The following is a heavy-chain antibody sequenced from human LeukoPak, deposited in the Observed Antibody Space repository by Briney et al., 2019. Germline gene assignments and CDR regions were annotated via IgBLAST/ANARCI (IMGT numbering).Heavy chain of an antibody. D-gene: IGHD3-10*01. CDR1: GFTFSSYG. J-gene: IGHJ6*04. Sequence: QSGGSLRLSCAASGFTFSSYGMHWVRQAPGKGLEWVAVIWYDGSKIYYADSVKGRFTISRDNSKNTMYMEMNSLRAEDTAVYYCARVRGRNYGSGSYAGLDVWGKGATVTVSS. V-gene: IGHV3-33*08. CDR3: ARVRGRNYGSGSYAGLDV. CDR2: IWYDGSKI.